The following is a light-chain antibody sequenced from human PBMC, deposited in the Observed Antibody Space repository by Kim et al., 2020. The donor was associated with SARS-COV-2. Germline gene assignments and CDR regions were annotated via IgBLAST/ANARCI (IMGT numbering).Light chain of an antibody. Sequence: GQRVTISCTGSSSNIGAGYDVHWYQQLPGTAPKLLIYGNSNRPSGVPDRFSGSKSGTSASLAITGLQAGDEADYYCQSYDSSLNVVFGGGTQLTVL. CDR1: SSNIGAGYD. CDR3: QSYDSSLNVV. J-gene: IGLJ2*01. CDR2: GNS. V-gene: IGLV1-40*01.